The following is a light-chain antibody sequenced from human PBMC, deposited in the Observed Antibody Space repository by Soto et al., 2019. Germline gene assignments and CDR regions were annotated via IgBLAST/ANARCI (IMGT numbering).Light chain of an antibody. J-gene: IGKJ2*01. CDR2: GAS. V-gene: IGKV3-15*01. CDR1: QSVSSY. Sequence: EIVLTQSPATLSLSPGERATLSCRASQSVSSYLGWYQQSPGQAPRLLIYGASTRATGIPARFSGSGSGTEFTLTISSLQSEDFALYYCQQYSQWPLYTFGQGTKVDIK. CDR3: QQYSQWPLYT.